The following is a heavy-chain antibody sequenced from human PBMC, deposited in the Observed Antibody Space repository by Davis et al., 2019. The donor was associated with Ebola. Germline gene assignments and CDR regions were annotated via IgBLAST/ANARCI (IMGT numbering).Heavy chain of an antibody. CDR2: IFPGDSDT. J-gene: IGHJ5*02. Sequence: GESLKISCKGSGYSFTSYWIGWVRQMPGKGLECMGIIFPGDSDTRYRPPFEGQVTISVDRSITTAYLQWSSLKASDSAMYYCARQESLYGSIDTWGQGTLVTVSS. V-gene: IGHV5-51*01. D-gene: IGHD6-13*01. CDR3: ARQESLYGSIDT. CDR1: GYSFTSYW.